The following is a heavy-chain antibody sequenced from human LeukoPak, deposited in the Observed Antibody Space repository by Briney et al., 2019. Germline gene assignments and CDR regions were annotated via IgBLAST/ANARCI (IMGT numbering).Heavy chain of an antibody. CDR2: INPNSGGT. CDR3: ARDREKKGTFGVVIMAIDY. J-gene: IGHJ4*02. V-gene: IGHV1-2*02. D-gene: IGHD3-3*01. Sequence: ASVKVSCKASGYTFTGYYMHWVRRAPGQGLEWMGWINPNSGGTNYAQKFQGRVTMTRDTSISTAYMELGRLRSDDTAVYYCARDREKKGTFGVVIMAIDYWGQGTLVTVSS. CDR1: GYTFTGYY.